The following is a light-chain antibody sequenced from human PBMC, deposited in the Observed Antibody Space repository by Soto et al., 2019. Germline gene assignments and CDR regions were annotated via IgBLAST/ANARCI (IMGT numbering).Light chain of an antibody. J-gene: IGKJ4*01. Sequence: DIVMTQSPDSLTVSLGERATINCKSSQSVLFSSNNKNYLAWYQQKPGQPPKLLIYWASTRESGVPDRFSGSGSGTDLTLNINALQAEDVAVYYCQQSHTTPLSFGGGTKVEIK. CDR3: QQSHTTPLS. V-gene: IGKV4-1*01. CDR1: QSVLFSSNNKNY. CDR2: WAS.